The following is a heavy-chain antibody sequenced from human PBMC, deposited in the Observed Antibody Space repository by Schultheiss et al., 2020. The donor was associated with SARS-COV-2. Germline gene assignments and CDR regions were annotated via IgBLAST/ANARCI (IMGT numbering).Heavy chain of an antibody. CDR2: IIPIFGTA. CDR1: GGTFSSYA. V-gene: IGHV1-69*06. J-gene: IGHJ6*02. D-gene: IGHD6-6*01. Sequence: SVNVSCKASGGTFSSYAISWVRQAPGQGLEWMGGIIPIFGTANYAQKFQGRVTITADKSTSTAYMELSSLRSEDTAVYYCVAARRTYYYYYGMDVWGQGTTVTVSS. CDR3: VAARRTYYYYYGMDV.